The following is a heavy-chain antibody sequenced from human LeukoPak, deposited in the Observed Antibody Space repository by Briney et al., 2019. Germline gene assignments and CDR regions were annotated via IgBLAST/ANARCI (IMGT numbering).Heavy chain of an antibody. CDR1: GYTFTSYG. V-gene: IGHV1-2*02. Sequence: GASVKVSCKASGYTFTSYGISWVRQAPGQGLEWMGWINSYSGGTNYAEKFQGRVAMTRDTSISTAYMELSSLRSDDTAVYYCARATGNVPRQDWGQGTLVTVSS. J-gene: IGHJ4*02. CDR2: INSYSGGT. D-gene: IGHD2-2*01. CDR3: ARATGNVPRQD.